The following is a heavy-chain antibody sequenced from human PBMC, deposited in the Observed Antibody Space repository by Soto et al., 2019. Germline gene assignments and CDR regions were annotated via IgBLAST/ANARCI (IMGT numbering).Heavy chain of an antibody. CDR3: ARTYYYDSSGYYYFDY. V-gene: IGHV3-33*01. J-gene: IGHJ4*02. CDR1: GFTFSSYG. D-gene: IGHD3-22*01. CDR2: IWYDGSNK. Sequence: GGSLRLSCAASGFTFSSYGMHWVRQAPGKGLEWVAVIWYDGSNKYYADSVKGRFTISRDNSKNTLYLQMNSLRAEDTAVYYCARTYYYDSSGYYYFDYWGQGTLVTVSS.